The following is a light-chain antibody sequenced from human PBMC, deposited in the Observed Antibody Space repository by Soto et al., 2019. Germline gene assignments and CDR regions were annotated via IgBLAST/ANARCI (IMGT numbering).Light chain of an antibody. V-gene: IGKV1-5*03. CDR2: KAS. Sequence: DIQMTQSPSTLSASVGDRVTITCRASQSISSWLAWYQQKPRKAPKLLIYKASSLESGVPSRFSGSGSGTEFTLTSSSLQPDDFATYYCQPYNSYWTFGQGTKVEIK. CDR3: QPYNSYWT. CDR1: QSISSW. J-gene: IGKJ1*01.